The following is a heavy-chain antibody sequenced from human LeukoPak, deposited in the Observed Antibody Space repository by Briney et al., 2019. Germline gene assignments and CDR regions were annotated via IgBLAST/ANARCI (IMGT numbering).Heavy chain of an antibody. CDR1: GFTVSSNY. Sequence: GGSLRLSCAASGFTVSSNYMSWVRQAPGKGLEWVSVIYSGGSTYYADSVKGRFTISRDNSKNTLYLQMNSLKTEDTAVYYCTSYLLTVTPDYWGQGTLVTVSS. CDR3: TSYLLTVTPDY. J-gene: IGHJ4*02. V-gene: IGHV3-53*01. CDR2: IYSGGST. D-gene: IGHD4-11*01.